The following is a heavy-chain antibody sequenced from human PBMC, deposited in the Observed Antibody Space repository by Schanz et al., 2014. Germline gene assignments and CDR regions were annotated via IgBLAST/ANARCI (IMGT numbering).Heavy chain of an antibody. J-gene: IGHJ4*02. CDR3: VRDSFFAFDY. V-gene: IGHV3-11*04. D-gene: IGHD3-3*01. Sequence: VHLLESGGGLVEPGGSLRLSCAASGFSFSDYFMAWIRQPPGRGLEWVSYIGNGGVTIYYADSVKGRFTMSRDNAKNSVFLQMNSLRAEDTAVYYCVRDSFFAFDYWGQGTLVTVSS. CDR2: IGNGGVTI. CDR1: GFSFSDYF.